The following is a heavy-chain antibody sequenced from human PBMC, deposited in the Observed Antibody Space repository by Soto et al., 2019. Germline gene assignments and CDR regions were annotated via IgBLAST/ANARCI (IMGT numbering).Heavy chain of an antibody. V-gene: IGHV3-9*01. J-gene: IGHJ4*02. Sequence: EVQLVESGGGLVQPGRSLRLSCAASGFTFDDYAMHWVRQAPGKGLEWVSGISWNSGSIGYADSVKGRFTISRDNAKNSLYLQMNSLRAEDTALYYCAKDIRHLAAAGFAYWGQGTLVTVSS. D-gene: IGHD6-13*01. CDR2: ISWNSGSI. CDR3: AKDIRHLAAAGFAY. CDR1: GFTFDDYA.